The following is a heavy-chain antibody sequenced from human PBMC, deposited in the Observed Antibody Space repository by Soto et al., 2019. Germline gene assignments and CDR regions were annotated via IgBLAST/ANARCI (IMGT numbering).Heavy chain of an antibody. J-gene: IGHJ4*02. Sequence: GSLRLSCAASGFTFSSYAMSWVRQAPGKGLEWVSAISGSGGSTYYADSVKGRFTISRDNSKNTLYLQMNSLRAEDTAVYYCAKDPNYDFWSGYPRSWYFDYWGQGTLVTVSS. D-gene: IGHD3-3*01. CDR3: AKDPNYDFWSGYPRSWYFDY. CDR2: ISGSGGST. CDR1: GFTFSSYA. V-gene: IGHV3-23*01.